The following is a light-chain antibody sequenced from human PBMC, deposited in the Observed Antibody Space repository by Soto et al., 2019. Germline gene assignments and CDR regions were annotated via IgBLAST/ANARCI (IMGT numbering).Light chain of an antibody. CDR1: QTISTY. CDR2: AAS. CDR3: QQTYSIPIT. Sequence: DIQMTQSPTSLSPYLLAIVTIICLASQTISTYLNWYQQKPGKAPKLLIYAASSLQSGVPSRFSGSGSGTDFTLTISSLQPEDFATYYCQQTYSIPITFGQGTRLEIK. J-gene: IGKJ5*01. V-gene: IGKV1-39*01.